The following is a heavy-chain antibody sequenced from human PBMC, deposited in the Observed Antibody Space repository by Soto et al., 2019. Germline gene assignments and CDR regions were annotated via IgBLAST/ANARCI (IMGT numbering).Heavy chain of an antibody. CDR2: IYYSGST. CDR1: GGSISSGGYY. V-gene: IGHV4-31*03. D-gene: IGHD3-10*01. CDR3: ARGGHGSGSYYKGYYYYYMGV. Sequence: SETLSLTCTVSGGSISSGGYYWSWIRQHPGKGLEWIGYIYYSGSTYYNPSLKSRVTISVDTSKNQFSLKLSSVTAADTAVYYCARGGHGSGSYYKGYYYYYMGVWGKGTTVTVSS. J-gene: IGHJ6*03.